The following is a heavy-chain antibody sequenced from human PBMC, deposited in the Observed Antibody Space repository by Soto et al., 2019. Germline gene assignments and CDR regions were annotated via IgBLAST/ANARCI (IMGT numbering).Heavy chain of an antibody. J-gene: IGHJ4*02. D-gene: IGHD3-3*01. Sequence: SETLSLTCAVYGGSFSGYYWSWIRQPPGKGLEWIGEINHSGSTNHNPSLKSRVTISVDTSKNQFSLKLSSVTAADTAVYYCARGGYYPPRVGDFDYWGQGTLVTVSS. V-gene: IGHV4-34*01. CDR3: ARGGYYPPRVGDFDY. CDR2: INHSGST. CDR1: GGSFSGYY.